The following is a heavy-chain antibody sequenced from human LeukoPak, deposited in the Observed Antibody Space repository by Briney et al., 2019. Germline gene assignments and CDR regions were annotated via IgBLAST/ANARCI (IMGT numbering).Heavy chain of an antibody. D-gene: IGHD5-18*01. CDR2: ISSNGGST. CDR3: ARDPDGGGYSYGHYYYYMDV. Sequence: GGSLRLSCAASGFTFSSYAMHWVRQAPGKGLEYVSAISSNGGSTYYANSVKGRFTISRDNSKNTLYLQMGSLRAEDMAVYYCARDPDGGGYSYGHYYYYMDVWGKGTTVTVSS. J-gene: IGHJ6*03. CDR1: GFTFSSYA. V-gene: IGHV3-64*01.